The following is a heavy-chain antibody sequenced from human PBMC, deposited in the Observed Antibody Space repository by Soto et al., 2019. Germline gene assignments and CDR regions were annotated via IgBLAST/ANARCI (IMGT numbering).Heavy chain of an antibody. J-gene: IGHJ3*02. CDR1: GGSISSSSYY. CDR2: IYYSGST. V-gene: IGHV4-39*01. D-gene: IGHD3-10*01. Sequence: QLQLQESGPGLVKPSETLSLTCTVSGGSISSSSYYWGWIRQPPGKGLEWIGSIYYSGSTYYNPSLKSRVTISVDTSKNQFSLKLSSVTAADTAVYYCARHEIMVRGVIRENAFDIWGQGTMVTVSS. CDR3: ARHEIMVRGVIRENAFDI.